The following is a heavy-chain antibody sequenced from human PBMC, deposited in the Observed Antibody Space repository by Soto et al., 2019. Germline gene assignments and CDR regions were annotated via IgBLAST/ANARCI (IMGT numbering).Heavy chain of an antibody. CDR1: GGSISSGGYY. Sequence: SETLSLTCTVSGGSISSGGYYWSWIRQHPGKGLEWIGYIYYSGSTYYNPSLKSRVTISVDTSKNQFSLKLSSVTAADTAVYFCVSWYDDFWGGSGYCGQRTLVTVSS. V-gene: IGHV4-31*03. J-gene: IGHJ4*02. CDR3: VSWYDDFWGGSGY. CDR2: IYYSGST. D-gene: IGHD3-3*01.